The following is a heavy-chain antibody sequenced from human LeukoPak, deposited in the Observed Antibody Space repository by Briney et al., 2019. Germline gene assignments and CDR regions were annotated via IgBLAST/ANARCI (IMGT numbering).Heavy chain of an antibody. CDR1: GGSISSSSYY. Sequence: SETLSLTCTVSGGSISSSSYYWGWIRQPPGKGLEWIGSIYYSGSTYYNPSLKSRVTISVDTSKNQFSLKLSSVTAADTAGYYCARQKDITMIVVVTPFDYWGQGTLVTVSS. CDR3: ARQKDITMIVVVTPFDY. CDR2: IYYSGST. D-gene: IGHD3-22*01. V-gene: IGHV4-39*01. J-gene: IGHJ4*02.